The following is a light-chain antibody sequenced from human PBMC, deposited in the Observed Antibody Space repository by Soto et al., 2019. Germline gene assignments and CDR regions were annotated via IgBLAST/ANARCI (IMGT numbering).Light chain of an antibody. CDR3: QTWGTGIPV. CDR2: VNSDGSH. V-gene: IGLV4-69*02. Sequence: QLVLTQSTSASASLGASVNLTYTLSSGHSNYAIAWHQQQPEKGPRYFMNVNSDGSHTKGDGIPDRFSGSSSGADRYLTISSLQSEDEADYYCQTWGTGIPVFGGGTKLTVL. J-gene: IGLJ3*02. CDR1: SGHSNYA.